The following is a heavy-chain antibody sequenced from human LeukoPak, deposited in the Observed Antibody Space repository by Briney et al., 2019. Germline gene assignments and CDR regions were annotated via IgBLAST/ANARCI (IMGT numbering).Heavy chain of an antibody. CDR1: GFTFSSYS. CDR3: ARCYCGGDCYPPNYFDY. Sequence: PGGSLRLSCAASGFTFSSYSMNWVRQAPGKGLEWVSSISSSSSYIYYADSVKGRFTISRDNAKNSLYLQMNSLRAEDTAVYYCARCYCGGDCYPPNYFDYWGQGTLVTVSS. CDR2: ISSSSSYI. J-gene: IGHJ4*02. D-gene: IGHD2-21*02. V-gene: IGHV3-21*01.